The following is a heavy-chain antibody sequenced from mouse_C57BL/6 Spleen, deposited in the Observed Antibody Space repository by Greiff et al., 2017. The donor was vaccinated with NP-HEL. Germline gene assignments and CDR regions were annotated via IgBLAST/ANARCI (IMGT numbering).Heavy chain of an antibody. CDR3: ARGGDD. V-gene: IGHV1-69*01. CDR2: IDPSDSYT. CDR1: GYTFTSYW. J-gene: IGHJ2*01. Sequence: VQLQQPGAELVMPGASVKLSCKASGYTFTSYWMHWVKQRPGQGLEWIGEIDPSDSYTNYTQKFKGKSTLTVDKSSSTAYMQLSSLTSEDSAVYYCARGGDDWGKGTTLTVSS.